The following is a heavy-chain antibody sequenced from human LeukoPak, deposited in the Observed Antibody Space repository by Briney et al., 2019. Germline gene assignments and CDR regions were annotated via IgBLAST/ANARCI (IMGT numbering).Heavy chain of an antibody. Sequence: PSETLSLTCSVSGRSISPYYWSWIRQPPGKGLEWIGYIYYSGSTNYNPSLKSRVTISVDTSKNQFSLKLSSVTAADTAVYYCAREGIGDGYIDDSYFDYWGQGTLVTVSS. CDR1: GRSISPYY. D-gene: IGHD5-24*01. CDR3: AREGIGDGYIDDSYFDY. CDR2: IYYSGST. V-gene: IGHV4-59*01. J-gene: IGHJ4*02.